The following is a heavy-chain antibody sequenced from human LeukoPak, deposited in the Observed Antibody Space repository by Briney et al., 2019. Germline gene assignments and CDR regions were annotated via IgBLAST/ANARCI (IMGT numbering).Heavy chain of an antibody. CDR3: AKESGIGRRTTAHYYYGSGSLYFDY. Sequence: GGSLRLSCAASGFTFSSYAMSWVRQAPGKGLEWVSAIGGSGGSTYYADSVKGRFTISRDNSKNTLYLQMNSLRAEDTAVYYCAKESGIGRRTTAHYYYGSGSLYFDYWGQGTLVTVSS. V-gene: IGHV3-23*01. J-gene: IGHJ4*02. CDR1: GFTFSSYA. CDR2: IGGSGGST. D-gene: IGHD3-10*01.